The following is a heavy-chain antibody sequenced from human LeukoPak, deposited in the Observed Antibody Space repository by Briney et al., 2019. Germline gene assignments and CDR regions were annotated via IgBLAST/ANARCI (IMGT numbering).Heavy chain of an antibody. CDR2: IYYSGSP. D-gene: IGHD3-22*01. J-gene: IGHJ2*01. V-gene: IGHV4-39*01. CDR3: ARRAYYDSSGYSPTSGYFDL. Sequence: SETLSLTCTVSGGSISSSIYYWGWIRQPPGKGLEWIGRIYYSGSPYYNPSLKSRVTISVDTSKNQVSLKLSSVTAADTAVYYCARRAYYDSSGYSPTSGYFDLWGRGTLVTVSS. CDR1: GGSISSSIYY.